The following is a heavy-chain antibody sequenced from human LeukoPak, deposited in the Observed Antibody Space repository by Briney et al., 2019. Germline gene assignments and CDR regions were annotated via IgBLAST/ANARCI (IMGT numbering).Heavy chain of an antibody. V-gene: IGHV3-23*01. CDR1: GFTFSNYV. D-gene: IGHD3-22*01. Sequence: PGGSLRLSCAASGFTFSNYVMSWVRQAPGKGLEWVSAISGSGGSTYYADSVKGRFTISRDNSKNTLYLQMNSLRAEDTAVYYCAKFDYYDSSGYYNKVLDAFDIWGQGTMVTVSS. CDR2: ISGSGGST. CDR3: AKFDYYDSSGYYNKVLDAFDI. J-gene: IGHJ3*02.